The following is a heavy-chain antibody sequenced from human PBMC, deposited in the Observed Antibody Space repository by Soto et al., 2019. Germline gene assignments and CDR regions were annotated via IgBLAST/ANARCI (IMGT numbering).Heavy chain of an antibody. Sequence: QVQLVQSGAEVKKPGSSVKVSCKASGGTFSSYTISWVRQAPGQGLEWMGRIIPILGIANYAQKFQGRVTITADKSTSTAYMELSSLRSEDTAVYYCARGGIMITCGGVIVADDAFDIWGQGTMVTVSS. V-gene: IGHV1-69*02. D-gene: IGHD3-16*02. CDR1: GGTFSSYT. CDR3: ARGGIMITCGGVIVADDAFDI. CDR2: IIPILGIA. J-gene: IGHJ3*02.